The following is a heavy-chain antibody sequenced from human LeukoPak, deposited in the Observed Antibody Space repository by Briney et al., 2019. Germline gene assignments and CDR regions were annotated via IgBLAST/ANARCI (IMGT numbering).Heavy chain of an antibody. J-gene: IGHJ6*02. D-gene: IGHD1-26*01. CDR3: AKEGGSRYYYYGMDV. Sequence: GGSLRHSCAASGFTFSSYGMHWVRQAPGKGLEWVAVISYDGSNKYYADSVKGRFTISRDNSKNTLYLQVNSLRAEDTAVYYCAKEGGSRYYYYGMDVWGQGTTVTVSS. V-gene: IGHV3-30*18. CDR1: GFTFSSYG. CDR2: ISYDGSNK.